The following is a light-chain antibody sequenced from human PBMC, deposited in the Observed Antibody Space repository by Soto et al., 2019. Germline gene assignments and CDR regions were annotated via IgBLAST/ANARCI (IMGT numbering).Light chain of an antibody. Sequence: DIQMTQSPSSLSASVGDRVTITCRASQGISNYLAWYQQKTGKVPKLLISAASTLQSGVPSRFSGSGSGTDFTLTISSLQTKDFATYDCQKYNSAPRTFGQGTKVEIK. CDR3: QKYNSAPRT. V-gene: IGKV1-27*01. J-gene: IGKJ1*01. CDR2: AAS. CDR1: QGISNY.